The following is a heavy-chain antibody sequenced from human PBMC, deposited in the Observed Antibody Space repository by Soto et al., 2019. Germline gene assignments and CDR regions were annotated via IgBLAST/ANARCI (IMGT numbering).Heavy chain of an antibody. CDR1: GFTVSTDW. J-gene: IGHJ6*02. V-gene: IGHV3-66*01. CDR3: VRENYYYGMDV. Sequence: EVQLVESGGGLVQPGGSLRLSCAASGFTVSTDWMYWVRQAPGKGLEWVSVIRSGGNTYYADSVEGRFTFSRDNSKNTVYLQMTSLRAEDTAVYYCVRENYYYGMDVWGQGTTVTVSS. CDR2: IRSGGNT.